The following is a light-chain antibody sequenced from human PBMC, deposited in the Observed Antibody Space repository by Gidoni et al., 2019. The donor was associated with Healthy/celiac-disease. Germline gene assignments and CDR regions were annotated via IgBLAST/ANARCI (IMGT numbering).Light chain of an antibody. J-gene: IGLJ2*01. Sequence: QSVLTQPPSASGTPWQRVTISCSGSSSNIGSNTVNWYQQLPGTAPKRLIYSNNQRPSGVPDRFSGSKSGTSASLAISGLQSEDEADYYCAAWDDSLNGVVFGGGTKLTVL. CDR1: SSNIGSNT. CDR3: AAWDDSLNGVV. CDR2: SNN. V-gene: IGLV1-44*01.